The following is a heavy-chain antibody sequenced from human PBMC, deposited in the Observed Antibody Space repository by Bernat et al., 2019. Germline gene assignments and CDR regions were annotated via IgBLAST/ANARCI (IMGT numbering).Heavy chain of an antibody. Sequence: QVQLVESGGGLVKPGGSLRLSCAASGFTFSDYYMSWIRQAPGKGLEWVAVISYDGSNKYYADSVKGRFTISRDNSKNTLYLQMNSLRAEDTAVYYCARSYCSSTICPGGWFDPWGQGTLVTVSS. V-gene: IGHV3-30-3*01. D-gene: IGHD2-2*01. CDR1: GFTFSDYY. CDR2: ISYDGSNK. CDR3: ARSYCSSTICPGGWFDP. J-gene: IGHJ5*02.